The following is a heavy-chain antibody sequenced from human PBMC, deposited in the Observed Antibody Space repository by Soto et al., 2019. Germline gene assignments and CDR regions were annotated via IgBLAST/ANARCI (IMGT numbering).Heavy chain of an antibody. CDR2: IHYNGNT. V-gene: IGHV4-59*08. D-gene: IGHD3-16*01. Sequence: PSETLSLTCTFSCYSIRAYSWSWVRQPPGKGLEWIGNIHYNGNTKYSPSLKSRVTISVHTSKTRFSLNLSSVTAADTAIYFCVRRPENYAMSHLGQGTLVTVSS. CDR3: VRRPENYAMSH. J-gene: IGHJ4*02. CDR1: CYSIRAYS.